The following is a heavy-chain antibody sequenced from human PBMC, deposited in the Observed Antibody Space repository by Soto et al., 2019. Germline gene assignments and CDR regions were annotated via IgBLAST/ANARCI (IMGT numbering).Heavy chain of an antibody. V-gene: IGHV3-30*18. CDR1: GFIFSSYG. Sequence: SGGSLRLSCAASGFIFSSYGMHWVRQAPGKGLEWVAVISYDGSNEYYEDSVKGRLTISRANSKNTLYLQMNSLRTEDTAVYYCAKDADGSGSYRDCWGQGTLVTVSS. D-gene: IGHD3-10*01. J-gene: IGHJ4*02. CDR2: ISYDGSNE. CDR3: AKDADGSGSYRDC.